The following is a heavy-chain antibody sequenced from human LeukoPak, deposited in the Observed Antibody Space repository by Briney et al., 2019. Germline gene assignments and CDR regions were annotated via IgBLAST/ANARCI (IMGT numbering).Heavy chain of an antibody. D-gene: IGHD3-10*01. Sequence: PSETLSLTCAVYGXSFSGYYWSWIRQPPGKGREWIGYISYSGSTNYNPSLKSRVTISADTSKNQVSLTLSSVTAADTAVYYCARHSELYFFDYWGQGTLVTVSS. CDR1: GXSFSGYY. V-gene: IGHV4-59*08. CDR2: ISYSGST. J-gene: IGHJ4*02. CDR3: ARHSELYFFDY.